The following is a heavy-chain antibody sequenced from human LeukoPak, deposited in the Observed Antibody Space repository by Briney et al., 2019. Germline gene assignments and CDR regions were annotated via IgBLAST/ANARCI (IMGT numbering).Heavy chain of an antibody. CDR2: MNPNSGNT. D-gene: IGHD3-3*01. CDR1: GYTFTSYD. V-gene: IGHV1-8*03. Sequence: GASVKVSCKASGYTFTSYDINWVRQATGQGLEWMGWMNPNSGNTGYAQKFQGRVTITRNTSISTAYMELSSLRSEGTAVYYCARAGGGRFLEWLLDYYYMDVWGKGTTVTVSS. J-gene: IGHJ6*03. CDR3: ARAGGGRFLEWLLDYYYMDV.